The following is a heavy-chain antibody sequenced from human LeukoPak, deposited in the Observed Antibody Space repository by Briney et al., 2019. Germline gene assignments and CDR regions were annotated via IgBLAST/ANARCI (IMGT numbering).Heavy chain of an antibody. V-gene: IGHV3-33*08. CDR1: GFTFSSYG. J-gene: IGHJ3*02. CDR2: IWYDGSNK. CDR3: ARGRSYYYDSSGYCLTCGGSLDAFDI. D-gene: IGHD3-22*01. Sequence: PGRSLRLSCAAPGFTFSSYGMHWVRQAPGKGLEWVAVIWYDGSNKYYADSVKGRFTISRDNSKNTLYLQMNSLRAEDTAVYYCARGRSYYYDSSGYCLTCGGSLDAFDIWGQGTMVTVSS.